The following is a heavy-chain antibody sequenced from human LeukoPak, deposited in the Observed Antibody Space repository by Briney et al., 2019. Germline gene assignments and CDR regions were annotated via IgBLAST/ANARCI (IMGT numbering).Heavy chain of an antibody. V-gene: IGHV3-48*02. D-gene: IGHD4-17*01. Sequence: GGSLRLSCTASGFPFSSYSMNWVRQTPGKGLEWISYISSSFKTIYYADSVRGRFTISRDNGKTSLFLQMTSLRDEDTAVYYCARDRYGDSVALDFWYFDLWGRGTLVTVSS. J-gene: IGHJ2*01. CDR3: ARDRYGDSVALDFWYFDL. CDR1: GFPFSSYS. CDR2: ISSSFKTI.